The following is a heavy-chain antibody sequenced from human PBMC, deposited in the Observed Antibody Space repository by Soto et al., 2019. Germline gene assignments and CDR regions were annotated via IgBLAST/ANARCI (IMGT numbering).Heavy chain of an antibody. V-gene: IGHV2-5*02. CDR3: AHRVLRTVFGLVTTTAIYFDF. Sequence: QITLNESGPTQVKPRQTLTLTCTFSGFSLTTSGVGVGWIRQSPGKAPQWPALIYWDDDKRYSPSLKSRLTFTKDNSKNQVVPTMAGLAPADTATYFCAHRVLRTVFGLVTTTAIYFDFWGQGTPVAVSS. CDR1: GFSLTTSGVG. J-gene: IGHJ4*02. CDR2: IYWDDDK. D-gene: IGHD3-3*01.